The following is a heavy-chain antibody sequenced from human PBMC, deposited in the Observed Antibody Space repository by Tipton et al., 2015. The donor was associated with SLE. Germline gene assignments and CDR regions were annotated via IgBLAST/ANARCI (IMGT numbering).Heavy chain of an antibody. CDR3: ARVGAVAGSANHY. D-gene: IGHD6-19*01. CDR2: IRYDGSKT. Sequence: SLRLSCAASGFTFSSYGMHWVRQAPGKGLEWVAFIRYDGSKTDYAESVKGRFTVSRDNSKNNLYLQMNSLRPEDTAVYYCARVGAVAGSANHYWGQGTLVTVSS. V-gene: IGHV3-30*02. CDR1: GFTFSSYG. J-gene: IGHJ4*02.